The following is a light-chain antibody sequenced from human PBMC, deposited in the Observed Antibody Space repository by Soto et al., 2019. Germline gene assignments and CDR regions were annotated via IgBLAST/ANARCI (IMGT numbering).Light chain of an antibody. Sequence: QSALTQPASVSGSPGQSITISCTGTSSDVGSYNLVSWYQQNPGKAPKLLIYEVSKRPSGVSNRFSGSKSGNTASLTISGLQAEDEADYYCCSYGGRGPVFGTGTKVTV. CDR3: CSYGGRGPV. V-gene: IGLV2-23*02. CDR2: EVS. J-gene: IGLJ1*01. CDR1: SSDVGSYNL.